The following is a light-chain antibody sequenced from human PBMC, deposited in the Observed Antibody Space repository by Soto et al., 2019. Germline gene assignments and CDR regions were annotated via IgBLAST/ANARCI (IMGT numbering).Light chain of an antibody. V-gene: IGLV2-18*02. Sequence: QAVVTQPPSVSGSPGQSVAISCTGTSSDVGSYNRVSWYQQPPGTAPKLMIFDVSNRPSGVPDCFSGSKSGNTASLTISGLQAEDEAYYYCSSYTTSSTYVFGTGTKLTVL. CDR1: SSDVGSYNR. J-gene: IGLJ1*01. CDR2: DVS. CDR3: SSYTTSSTYV.